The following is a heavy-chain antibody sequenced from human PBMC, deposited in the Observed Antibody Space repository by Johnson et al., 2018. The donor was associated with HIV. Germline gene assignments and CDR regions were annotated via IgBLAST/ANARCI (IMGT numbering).Heavy chain of an antibody. CDR1: GSTFDDYG. CDR3: ARGPHHSSGTTLRGAFDI. D-gene: IGHD1-7*01. CDR2: INWNGGGT. Sequence: VQLVESGGGVVRPGGSLRLSCAASGSTFDDYGMCWFRQAPGKGLEWVSGINWNGGGTGYGVSVKGRFTCSRANAKNSLYLQMNRLRAEDTALYYCARGPHHSSGTTLRGAFDIWGQGTMVTVSS. V-gene: IGHV3-20*04. J-gene: IGHJ3*02.